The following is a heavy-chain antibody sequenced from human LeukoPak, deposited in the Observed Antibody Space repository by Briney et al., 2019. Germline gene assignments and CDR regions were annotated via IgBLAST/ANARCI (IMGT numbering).Heavy chain of an antibody. J-gene: IGHJ3*02. CDR2: IYYSGST. CDR1: GGSFSSYY. Sequence: SETLSLTCTVSGGSFSSYYWSWVRQPPGKGLEWIGYIYYSGSTNYNPSLKRRVTISVDTSKNQFAPKLSSVTAADTAVYYCARWRGEDSAFDIWGQGTMVTVSS. V-gene: IGHV4-59*01. D-gene: IGHD3-16*01. CDR3: ARWRGEDSAFDI.